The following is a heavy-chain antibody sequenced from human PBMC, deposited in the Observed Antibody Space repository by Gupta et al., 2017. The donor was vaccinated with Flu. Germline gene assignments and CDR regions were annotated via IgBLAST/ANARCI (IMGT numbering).Heavy chain of an antibody. D-gene: IGHD2-2*01. CDR3: ARGLGYCSSTSCSSFDY. CDR2: INPNSGGT. V-gene: IGHV1-2*06. J-gene: IGHJ4*02. Sequence: GQGLEWMGRINPNSGGTNYAQKFQGRVTMTRDTSISTAYMELSRLRSDDTAVYYCARGLGYCSSTSCSSFDYWGQGTLVTVSS.